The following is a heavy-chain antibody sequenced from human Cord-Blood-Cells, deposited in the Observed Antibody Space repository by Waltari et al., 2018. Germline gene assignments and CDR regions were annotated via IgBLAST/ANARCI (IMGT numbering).Heavy chain of an antibody. CDR1: GGSISSGGYY. CDR3: ARESSDFWSGYYFDY. V-gene: IGHV4-31*03. CDR2: IYYSGST. D-gene: IGHD3-3*01. J-gene: IGHJ4*02. Sequence: QVQLQESGPGLVKPSQTLSLTCTVSGGSISSGGYYWSWIRQHPGKGLEWIGYIYYSGSTYYNPSLKSRVTISVDTSKNQFSLKLSSVTAADTAVYYCARESSDFWSGYYFDYWGQGTLVTVSS.